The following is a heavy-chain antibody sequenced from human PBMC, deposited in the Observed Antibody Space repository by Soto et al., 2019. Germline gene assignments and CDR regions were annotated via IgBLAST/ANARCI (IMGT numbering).Heavy chain of an antibody. CDR1: GFRFSSKA. V-gene: IGHV3-23*01. Sequence: EVQLLESGGGLVQPGGSLRLSCAASGFRFSSKAMSWVRQAPGKGLEWVSIISGSGSSTYYTDYLKGRFTISRDNSKKMVYLEMNYLRAEDTAVYYCANANGFQFVNFGASGFDYWGQGSMVSVSS. CDR2: ISGSGSST. CDR3: ANANGFQFVNFGASGFDY. J-gene: IGHJ4*02. D-gene: IGHD6-6*01.